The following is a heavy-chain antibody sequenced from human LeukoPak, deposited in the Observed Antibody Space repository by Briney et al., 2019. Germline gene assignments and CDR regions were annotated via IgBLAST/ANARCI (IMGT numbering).Heavy chain of an antibody. Sequence: SETLSLTCAVYGGSFSGYYWSWIRQPPGKGLEWIGEINHSGSTNYNPSLKSRVTISVDTSKNQFSLKLSSVTAADTAVYYCAGSGSYYDLWYYFDYWGQGTLVTVSS. CDR1: GGSFSGYY. V-gene: IGHV4-34*01. J-gene: IGHJ4*02. CDR3: AGSGSYYDLWYYFDY. D-gene: IGHD1-26*01. CDR2: INHSGST.